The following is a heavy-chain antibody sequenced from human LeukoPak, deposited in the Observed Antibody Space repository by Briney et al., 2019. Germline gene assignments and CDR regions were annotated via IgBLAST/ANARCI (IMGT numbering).Heavy chain of an antibody. V-gene: IGHV3-23*01. CDR2: LSASGAST. CDR1: GFTFKSYV. Sequence: PGGTLRLSCAASGFTFKSYVMNWVRRAPGKGLEWVSGLSASGASTYYADSVKGRFTISRDNSNNTLYLQMNSLRAEDTAVYYCAKEGRYSSSWQYYFDYWGQGTLVTVSS. CDR3: AKEGRYSSSWQYYFDY. J-gene: IGHJ4*02. D-gene: IGHD6-13*01.